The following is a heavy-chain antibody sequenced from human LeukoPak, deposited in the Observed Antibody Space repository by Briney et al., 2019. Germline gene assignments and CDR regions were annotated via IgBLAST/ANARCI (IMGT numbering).Heavy chain of an antibody. D-gene: IGHD6-13*01. V-gene: IGHV3-23*01. CDR1: GFTFSSYA. CDR2: ISGSGGST. Sequence: GASPRLSCAASGFTFSSYAMSWVRQAPGKGLEWVSAISGSGGSTYYADSVKGRFTISRDNSKNTLYLQMNSLRAEDTAVYYCAKARGGGSSWYYFDYWGQGTLVTVSS. J-gene: IGHJ4*02. CDR3: AKARGGGSSWYYFDY.